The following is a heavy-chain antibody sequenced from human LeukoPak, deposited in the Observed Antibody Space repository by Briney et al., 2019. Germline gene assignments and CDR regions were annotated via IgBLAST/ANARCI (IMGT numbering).Heavy chain of an antibody. J-gene: IGHJ6*03. V-gene: IGHV1-69*05. CDR2: FIPMFGTA. CDR3: ARVKLGRPYGSTGDFYNMDV. CDR1: GDTFSSYA. D-gene: IGHD3-10*01. Sequence: SVKVSCKASGDTFSSYAVSWVRQAPGQGLEWMGGFIPMFGTADYRQKFQDRVSITMDESTTTAYMELSSLTSEDTAVYYCARVKLGRPYGSTGDFYNMDVWGKGTTVTVSS.